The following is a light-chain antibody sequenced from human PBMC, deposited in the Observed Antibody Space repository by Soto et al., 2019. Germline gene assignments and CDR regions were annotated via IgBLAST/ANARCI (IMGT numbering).Light chain of an antibody. Sequence: DIQMTQSPSSVSASVGDRVTITCRASQGISSWLAWYQQKPGKAPKLLIYAASSLQSGVPSRFSGSGSGTXXXXXXXXXXXXXXXTYYCQXXXSFPWTFGQGTKVEIK. CDR1: QGISSW. V-gene: IGKV1-12*01. CDR2: AAS. J-gene: IGKJ1*01. CDR3: QXXXSFPWT.